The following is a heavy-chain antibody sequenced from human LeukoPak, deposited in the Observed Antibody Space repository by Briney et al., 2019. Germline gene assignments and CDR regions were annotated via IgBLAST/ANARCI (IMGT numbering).Heavy chain of an antibody. D-gene: IGHD3-10*01. Sequence: EASVKVSCKASGYTFTSYGISWVRQAPGQGLEWMGWMNPNSGNTGYAQKFQGRVTMTRNTSISTAYMELGSLRSEDTAVYYCARGKVTMVRGVPKYYFDYWGQGTLVTVSS. V-gene: IGHV1-8*02. CDR2: MNPNSGNT. CDR1: GYTFTSYG. CDR3: ARGKVTMVRGVPKYYFDY. J-gene: IGHJ4*02.